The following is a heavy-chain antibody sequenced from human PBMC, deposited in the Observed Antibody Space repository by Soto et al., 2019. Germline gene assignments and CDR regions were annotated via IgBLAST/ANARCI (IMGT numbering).Heavy chain of an antibody. CDR2: IYHSGST. Sequence: SETLSLTCAVSGGSISSGGYSWSWIRQPPGKGLEWIGYIYHSGSTYYNPSLKSRVTISVDRSKNQFSLKLSSVTAADTAVYYCARDSYGVINYWGQGTLVTVSS. V-gene: IGHV4-30-2*01. J-gene: IGHJ4*02. D-gene: IGHD4-17*01. CDR1: GGSISSGGYS. CDR3: ARDSYGVINY.